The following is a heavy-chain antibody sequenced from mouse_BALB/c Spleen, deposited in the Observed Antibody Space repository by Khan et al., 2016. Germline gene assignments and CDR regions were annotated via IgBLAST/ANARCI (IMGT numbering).Heavy chain of an antibody. CDR3: ARTGDYPYYAMDY. Sequence: QIQLVQSGPELKKPGETVKISCKASEYTFTNYGMKWVKQAPGKGLKWMGWINTNTGEPTYAEEFKGRFAFSLEASASTAYLQINNLKNEDSATYYGARTGDYPYYAMDYWGQGTSVTVSS. J-gene: IGHJ4*01. D-gene: IGHD2-13*01. CDR1: EYTFTNYG. CDR2: INTNTGEP. V-gene: IGHV9-3*02.